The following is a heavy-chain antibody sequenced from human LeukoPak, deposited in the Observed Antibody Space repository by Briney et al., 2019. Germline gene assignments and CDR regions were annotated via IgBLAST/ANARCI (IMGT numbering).Heavy chain of an antibody. CDR3: ARAEVDTAMAFDY. V-gene: IGHV3-21*01. CDR1: GFTFSSYS. J-gene: IGHJ4*02. D-gene: IGHD5-18*01. Sequence: GGSLRLSCAASGFTFSSYSMNWVRQAPGKGLEWVSSISSSSSYIYYADSVKGRFTISRDNAKNSLYLQINSRRAEDTAVYYCARAEVDTAMAFDYWGQGTLVTVSS. CDR2: ISSSSSYI.